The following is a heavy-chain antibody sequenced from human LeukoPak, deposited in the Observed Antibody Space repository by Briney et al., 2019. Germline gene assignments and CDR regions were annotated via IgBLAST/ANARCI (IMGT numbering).Heavy chain of an antibody. CDR2: ISGSGGST. V-gene: IGHV3-23*01. D-gene: IGHD6-19*01. J-gene: IGHJ4*02. CDR3: AKADSSGWYSEYYFDY. CDR1: GFIFSSYA. Sequence: GGSLRLSCVASGFIFSSYAMSWVRQAPGKGLEWVSAISGSGGSTYYADSVKGRFTISRDNSKNTLYLQMNSLRAEDTAVYYCAKADSSGWYSEYYFDYWGQGTLVTVSS.